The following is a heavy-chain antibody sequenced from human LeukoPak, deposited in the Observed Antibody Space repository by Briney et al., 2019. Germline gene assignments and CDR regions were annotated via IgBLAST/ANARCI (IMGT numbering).Heavy chain of an antibody. D-gene: IGHD3-10*01. CDR3: ARDSYYGSGSYYDAFDI. CDR2: ISYDGSDK. Sequence: GGSLRLSCAASGFTFSSYTMHWVRQAPGKGLEWVAVISYDGSDKYYADSVKGRFTISRDNSKNTLYLQMNSLRAEDTAVYYCARDSYYGSGSYYDAFDIWGQGTMVTVSS. CDR1: GFTFSSYT. V-gene: IGHV3-30*04. J-gene: IGHJ3*02.